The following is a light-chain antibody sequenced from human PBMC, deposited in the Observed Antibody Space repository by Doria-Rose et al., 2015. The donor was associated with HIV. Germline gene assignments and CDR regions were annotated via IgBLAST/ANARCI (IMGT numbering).Light chain of an antibody. Sequence: QPVLTQPPSVSAAPGQKVTISCSGSSSNIESNFVSWYQQLPGTAPRVLIYENNKRPSGIPDRFSGSKSGTSATLGITGLQTGDEASYYCGTWDRSLNAHYVFGTGTKVTVL. J-gene: IGLJ1*01. CDR1: SSNIESNF. CDR3: GTWDRSLNAHYV. CDR2: ENN. V-gene: IGLV1-51*02.